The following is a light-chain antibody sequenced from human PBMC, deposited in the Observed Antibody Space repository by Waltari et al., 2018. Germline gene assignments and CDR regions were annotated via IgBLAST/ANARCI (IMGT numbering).Light chain of an antibody. CDR1: QSVSSN. V-gene: IGKV3-15*01. CDR3: QQYNNWP. CDR2: SAS. Sequence: EIVMTQPPATLSVSPGERATLSCRASQSVSSNLAWYQQKPGQAPRLLIYSASTRATGIPARFSGSGSGTEFTLTISSLQSEEFAVYYCQQYNNWPFGQGTKVEIK. J-gene: IGKJ1*01.